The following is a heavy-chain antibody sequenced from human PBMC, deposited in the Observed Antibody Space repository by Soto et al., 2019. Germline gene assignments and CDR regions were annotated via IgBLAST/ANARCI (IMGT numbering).Heavy chain of an antibody. Sequence: PSETLSLTCAVYGGSFSGYYWSWIRQPPGKGLEWIGEINHSGSTNYNPSLKSRVTISVDTSKNQFSLKLSSVTAADTAVYYCARSLTDYGDYVSRVSDYWGQGTLVTVSS. D-gene: IGHD4-17*01. V-gene: IGHV4-34*01. CDR2: INHSGST. J-gene: IGHJ4*02. CDR3: ARSLTDYGDYVSRVSDY. CDR1: GGSFSGYY.